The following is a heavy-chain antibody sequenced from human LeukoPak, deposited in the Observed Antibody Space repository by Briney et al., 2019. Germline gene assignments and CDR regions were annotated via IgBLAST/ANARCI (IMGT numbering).Heavy chain of an antibody. CDR2: INHSGST. Sequence: PSETLSLTCAVYGGSFSGYYWSWIRQPPGKGLEWIGEINHSGSTNYNPSLKSRVTISVDTSKNQFSLKLSSVTAADTAVYYCARKRGVRGNWFDPWGQGTLVTVSS. V-gene: IGHV4-34*01. J-gene: IGHJ5*02. CDR1: GGSFSGYY. D-gene: IGHD3-10*01. CDR3: ARKRGVRGNWFDP.